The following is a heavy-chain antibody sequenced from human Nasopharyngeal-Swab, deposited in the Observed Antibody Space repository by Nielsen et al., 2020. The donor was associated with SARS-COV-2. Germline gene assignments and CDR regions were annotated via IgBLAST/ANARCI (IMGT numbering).Heavy chain of an antibody. CDR3: ARLYGGYSYGYGNYYMDV. D-gene: IGHD5-18*01. Sequence: SETLSLTCTVSGGSISSYYRSWIRQPPGKGLEWIGYIYYSGSTNYNPSLKSRVTISVDTSKNQFSLKLSSVTAADTAVYYCARLYGGYSYGYGNYYMDVWGKGTTVTVSS. CDR1: GGSISSYY. V-gene: IGHV4-59*08. J-gene: IGHJ6*03. CDR2: IYYSGST.